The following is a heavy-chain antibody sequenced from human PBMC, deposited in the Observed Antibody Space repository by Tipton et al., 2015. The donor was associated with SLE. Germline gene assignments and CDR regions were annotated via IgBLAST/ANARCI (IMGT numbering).Heavy chain of an antibody. J-gene: IGHJ5*02. Sequence: TLFLTCTVSGGSISSYYWSWIRQPPGKGLEWIGYIYYSGSTNYNPSLKSRVTISVDTSKNQFSLKLSSVTAADTAVYYCARGATIFGVVIMGWFDPWGQGTLVTVSS. V-gene: IGHV4-59*01. CDR2: IYYSGST. CDR1: GGSISSYY. D-gene: IGHD3-3*01. CDR3: ARGATIFGVVIMGWFDP.